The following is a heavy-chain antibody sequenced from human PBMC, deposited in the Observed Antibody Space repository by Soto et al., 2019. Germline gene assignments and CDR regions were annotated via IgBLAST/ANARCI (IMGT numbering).Heavy chain of an antibody. CDR3: AKDLSLQTKGRWLQLPDYYYYGMDV. CDR1: GSTFAHYA. V-gene: IGHV3-9*01. D-gene: IGHD5-12*01. CDR2: MTRNSGSV. Sequence: SPSPSFAASGSTFAHYAMPSVRVAPLHVPDWGWGMTRNSGSVAYADSVRGRFTTSTDKAKNSLYLQMNSLRAEDTALYYCAKDLSLQTKGRWLQLPDYYYYGMDVWGQGFTVTV. J-gene: IGHJ6*02.